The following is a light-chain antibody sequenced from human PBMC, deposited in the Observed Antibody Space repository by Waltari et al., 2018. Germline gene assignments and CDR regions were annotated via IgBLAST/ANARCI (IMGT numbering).Light chain of an antibody. Sequence: EIELTQSPGPLSLSPGERATLSCRASQSVSSRHLAWYQHGPGQAPRLLIIAASTRATGIPDRFSGSGSGTDFTLTISRLEPEDFAVYYCQHYATSPEMYTFGQGTKLEIK. CDR2: AAS. J-gene: IGKJ2*01. V-gene: IGKV3-20*01. CDR3: QHYATSPEMYT. CDR1: QSVSSRH.